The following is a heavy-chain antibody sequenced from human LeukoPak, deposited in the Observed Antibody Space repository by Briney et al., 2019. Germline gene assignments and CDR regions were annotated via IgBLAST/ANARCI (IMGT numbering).Heavy chain of an antibody. CDR3: ARDVGGNGGGGTFDY. D-gene: IGHD2-8*01. CDR2: ISSSSSYT. Sequence: GGSLRLSCAASGFTFSDYYMSWIRQAPGKGLEWVSYISSSSSYTNYADSVKGRFTISRDNAKKSLFLQMNSLRVEDTAVYYCARDVGGNGGGGTFDYWGQGILVTVSS. V-gene: IGHV3-11*05. CDR1: GFTFSDYY. J-gene: IGHJ4*02.